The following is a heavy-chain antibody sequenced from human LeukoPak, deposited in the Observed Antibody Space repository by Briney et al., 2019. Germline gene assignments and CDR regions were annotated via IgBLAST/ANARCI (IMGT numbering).Heavy chain of an antibody. J-gene: IGHJ4*02. Sequence: GGSLRLSCTVSGFTDSSNSMSWLRQAPGKGLEWCSFIYRGGNILYSDSVKGRFTISRDNSENTLYHQVNSLRCDDTGVYYCARRAGDYSHPYDYWGQGPLVTVSS. CDR3: ARRAGDYSHPYDY. V-gene: IGHV3-53*01. CDR2: IYRGGNI. CDR1: GFTDSSNS. D-gene: IGHD4-17*01.